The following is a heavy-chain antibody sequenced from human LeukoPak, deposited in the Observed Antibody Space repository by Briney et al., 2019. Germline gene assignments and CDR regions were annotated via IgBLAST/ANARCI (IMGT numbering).Heavy chain of an antibody. V-gene: IGHV3-7*01. CDR2: IKEDGSEK. CDR1: GFSFSTYW. D-gene: IGHD1-14*01. CDR3: ARSPDVAARYYYYGMDV. Sequence: GGSLKLSCVASGFSFSTYWMSWVRQAPGKGLEWVANIKEDGSEKYYVDSVKGRFTISRDNAKNSLYLQINSLRAEDTAVYYCARSPDVAARYYYYGMDVWGQGTTVTVSS. J-gene: IGHJ6*02.